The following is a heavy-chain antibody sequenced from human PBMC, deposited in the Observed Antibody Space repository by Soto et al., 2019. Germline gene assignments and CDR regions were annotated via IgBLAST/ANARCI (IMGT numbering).Heavy chain of an antibody. D-gene: IGHD6-6*01. CDR3: SRFAARPPFEY. CDR2: IYYRGTT. V-gene: IGHV4-39*01. J-gene: IGHJ4*02. Sequence: SETLSLTCIVSGGSINSSYYWGCIRQPPGKAPEWIGSIYYRGTTYYNPSLKSRVTISVDSSRNQVSLKMTSVTAADTAVYYCSRFAARPPFEYWGQGLVVTVSS. CDR1: GGSINSSYY.